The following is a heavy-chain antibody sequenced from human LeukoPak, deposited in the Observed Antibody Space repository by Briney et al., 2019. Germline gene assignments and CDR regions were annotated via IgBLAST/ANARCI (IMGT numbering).Heavy chain of an antibody. CDR1: GFTFSSYA. V-gene: IGHV3-23*01. D-gene: IGHD3-3*01. CDR3: AKGRFLEWLLTFDY. CDR2: ISGSGGST. Sequence: GGSLRLSCAASGFTFSSYAMSWVRQAPGKGLEWVSAISGSGGSTYYADSVKGRSTISRDNSKNTLYLQMNSLRAEDTAVYYCAKGRFLEWLLTFDYWGQGTLVTVSS. J-gene: IGHJ4*02.